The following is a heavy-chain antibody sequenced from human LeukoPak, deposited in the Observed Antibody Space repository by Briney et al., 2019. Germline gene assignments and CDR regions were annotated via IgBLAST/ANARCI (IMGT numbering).Heavy chain of an antibody. J-gene: IGHJ4*02. D-gene: IGHD6-13*01. V-gene: IGHV3-30-3*01. CDR3: ARGLPGGFVGFSSSYYPLDY. CDR1: AFTFSRYG. CDR2: ISYDGSNK. Sequence: GGSLRLSCVASAFTFSRYGMHWVRQAPGKGLERVALISYDGSNKYYGDSVKGRFTISRDNSKNTLSLQMNSLRGVDTAVYYCARGLPGGFVGFSSSYYPLDYWGQGTLVTVSS.